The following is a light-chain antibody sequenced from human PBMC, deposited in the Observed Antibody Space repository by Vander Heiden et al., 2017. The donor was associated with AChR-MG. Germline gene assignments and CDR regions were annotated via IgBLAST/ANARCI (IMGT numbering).Light chain of an antibody. J-gene: IGKJ4*01. V-gene: IGKV3-15*01. CDR3: QQYNNSPPLT. CDR2: GAA. Sequence: ILMTQSPTTLSVSPGERATRHSGASQSVSSNLAWYQQQHGQAPRLLINGAATRATGIPARFSGSGSGREFTLTISSLQSEDFAVYYCQQYNNSPPLTFGGGTKVEIK. CDR1: QSVSSN.